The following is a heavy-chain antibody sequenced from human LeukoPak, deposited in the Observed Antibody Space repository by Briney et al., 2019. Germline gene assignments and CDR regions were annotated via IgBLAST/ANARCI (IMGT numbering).Heavy chain of an antibody. D-gene: IGHD4-23*01. CDR1: GGSISSYY. Sequence: SETLSLTCTVSGGSISSYYWSWIRQPPGKGLEWIGYIYYSGSTNYNPSLKSRVTISVDTSKNQFSLKLSSVTAADTAVYYCARLSNYGGNSRRLDCWGQGTLVTVSS. J-gene: IGHJ4*02. V-gene: IGHV4-59*08. CDR2: IYYSGST. CDR3: ARLSNYGGNSRRLDC.